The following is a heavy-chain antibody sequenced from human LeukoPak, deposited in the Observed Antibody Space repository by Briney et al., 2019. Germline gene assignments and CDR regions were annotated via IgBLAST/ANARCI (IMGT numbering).Heavy chain of an antibody. CDR2: IIPNNGAT. CDR1: GCTFTNYY. J-gene: IGHJ4*02. V-gene: IGHV1-2*02. D-gene: IGHD3-3*01. Sequence: ASVKVSCLASGCTFTNYYIQWVRQAPGQGIEWVGWIIPNNGATNNAQNFQDRVTMARDTSISTAYMELSKLRCDDTAVLYCASEDMGIAIFGAGIGGYWGQGTLVTVSS. CDR3: ASEDMGIAIFGAGIGGY.